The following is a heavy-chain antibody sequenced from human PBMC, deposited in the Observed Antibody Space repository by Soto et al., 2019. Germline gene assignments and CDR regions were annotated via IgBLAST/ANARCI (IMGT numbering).Heavy chain of an antibody. D-gene: IGHD3-10*01. Sequence: EVQLLESGGGLVQVGGSLRLSCVGSGFGFDSCAMSWVRQAPGKGLEWVSGIGSSGGAIVYADSVRGRFTISRDNSRNALYLHMNSLRAGDTAVYYCAKALWFGESSHYFDYWGQGTLVTVSS. V-gene: IGHV3-23*01. CDR2: IGSSGGAI. CDR3: AKALWFGESSHYFDY. J-gene: IGHJ4*02. CDR1: GFGFDSCA.